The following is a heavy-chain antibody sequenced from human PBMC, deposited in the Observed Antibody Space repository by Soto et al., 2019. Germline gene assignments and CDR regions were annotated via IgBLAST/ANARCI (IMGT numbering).Heavy chain of an antibody. J-gene: IGHJ6*02. CDR3: ERRRKQWLDYYYYYGMDV. V-gene: IGHV4-59*12. D-gene: IGHD6-19*01. CDR2: IYSRGTT. Sequence: PSETLSLTCSVSGGTISSYYWSWIRQPPGKGLEWIGYIYSRGTTSYNPSLKSRATILVDTSKNQFSLRLTSVTATDTAVYYCERRRKQWLDYYYYYGMDVWGQGTTVTVSS. CDR1: GGTISSYY.